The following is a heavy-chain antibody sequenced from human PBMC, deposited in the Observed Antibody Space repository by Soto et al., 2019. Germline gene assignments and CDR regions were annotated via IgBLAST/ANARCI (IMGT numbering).Heavy chain of an antibody. D-gene: IGHD3-22*01. Sequence: GESLKISCKGSGYSFTSYWIGWVRQMPGKGLEWMGIIYPGDSDTRYSPSFQGQVTISADKSISTAYLQWSSLKASDTAMYYCARHFYFDSSGYPYYFDYWGQGTLVTV. J-gene: IGHJ4*02. CDR2: IYPGDSDT. CDR3: ARHFYFDSSGYPYYFDY. CDR1: GYSFTSYW. V-gene: IGHV5-51*01.